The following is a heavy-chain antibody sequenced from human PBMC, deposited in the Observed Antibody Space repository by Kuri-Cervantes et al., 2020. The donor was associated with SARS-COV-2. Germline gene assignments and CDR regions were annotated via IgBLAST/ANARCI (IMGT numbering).Heavy chain of an antibody. CDR1: GFTFSSYG. CDR3: ARAYCSGGSCYPPPYY. D-gene: IGHD2-15*01. Sequence: GESLKISCAASGFTFSSYGMHWVRQAPGKGLEWVAVIWYDGSNKYYADSVKGRFTISRDNSKNTLYLQMNSLRAEDTAVYYCARAYCSGGSCYPPPYYWGQGTLVTVSS. V-gene: IGHV3-33*01. J-gene: IGHJ4*02. CDR2: IWYDGSNK.